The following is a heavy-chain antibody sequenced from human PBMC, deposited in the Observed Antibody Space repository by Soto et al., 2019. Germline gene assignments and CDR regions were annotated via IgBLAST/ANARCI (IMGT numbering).Heavy chain of an antibody. Sequence: SVKVSCKASGFTFGNSAVHWVRQARGQRLEWMGWILVASGGTNYAENFEERVTIARDMSTSTAYMELSSLRSEDTAVYYCAAYSSSWSGWFDPWGQGALVTVSS. CDR2: ILVASGGT. J-gene: IGHJ5*02. D-gene: IGHD6-13*01. V-gene: IGHV1-58*01. CDR3: AAYSSSWSGWFDP. CDR1: GFTFGNSA.